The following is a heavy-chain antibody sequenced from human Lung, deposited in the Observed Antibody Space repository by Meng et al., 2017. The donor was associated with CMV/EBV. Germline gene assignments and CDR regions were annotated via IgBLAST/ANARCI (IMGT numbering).Heavy chain of an antibody. CDR3: ARGYGPIHSEYNFDY. CDR2: TFYRSKWSN. J-gene: IGHJ4*02. D-gene: IGHD1-26*01. CDR1: GDSVSSNSAA. Sequence: KRPPSGPGLVTPSQTLSLTCAIAGDSVSSNSAAWNWIRQSPSRGLEWLGRTFYRSKWSNEYAVSVKSRITINPDTSKNQFFLQLNSVTPEDTAVYYCARGYGPIHSEYNFDYWGQGTLVTVSS. V-gene: IGHV6-1*01.